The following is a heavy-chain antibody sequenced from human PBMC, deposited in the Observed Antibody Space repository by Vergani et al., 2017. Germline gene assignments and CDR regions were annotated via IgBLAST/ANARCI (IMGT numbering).Heavy chain of an antibody. V-gene: IGHV3-23*01. J-gene: IGHJ6*02. D-gene: IGHD2/OR15-2a*01. CDR1: GFTFSSYA. Sequence: EVQLLESGGGLVQPGGSLRLSCAASGFTFSSYAMSWVRQAPGKGLEWVSAISGSGGSTYYADSVKGRFTISSDNSKNTLYLQMNSLRAEDTAVYYCAKVPFPYYGMDVWGQGTTVTVSS. CDR3: AKVPFPYYGMDV. CDR2: ISGSGGST.